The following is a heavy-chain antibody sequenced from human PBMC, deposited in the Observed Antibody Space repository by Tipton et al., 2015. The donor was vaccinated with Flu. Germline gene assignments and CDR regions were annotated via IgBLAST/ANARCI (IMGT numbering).Heavy chain of an antibody. Sequence: LRLSCTVSGGTASYWAWIRQPPGKELEWIGTLHDSGSIDYSPSLKSRVTMSIDRSNSQLSLKVKSVTAADTAVYYCATGALDFWGQGTMVAVSS. J-gene: IGHJ3*01. CDR3: ATGALDF. V-gene: IGHV4-39*07. CDR2: LHDSGSI. CDR1: GGTASY.